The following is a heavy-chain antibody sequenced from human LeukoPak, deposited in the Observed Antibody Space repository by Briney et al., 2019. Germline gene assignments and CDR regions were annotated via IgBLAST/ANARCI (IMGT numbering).Heavy chain of an antibody. CDR2: ITWDGGSR. CDR1: GFTFDDYT. J-gene: IGHJ2*01. D-gene: IGHD4-17*01. Sequence: SGGSLRLSCAASGFTFDDYTMHWVRQAPGKGLEWVSFITWDGGSRYYADSVKGRFTISRENSKSSLYLQMNSLRTEDTALYYCAKEGSYGDKYFDIRGRGTLVTVSS. CDR3: AKEGSYGDKYFDI. V-gene: IGHV3-43*01.